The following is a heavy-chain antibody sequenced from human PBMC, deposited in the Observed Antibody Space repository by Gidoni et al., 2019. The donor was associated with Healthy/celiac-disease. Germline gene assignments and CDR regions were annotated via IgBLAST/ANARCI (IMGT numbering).Heavy chain of an antibody. J-gene: IGHJ3*02. Sequence: EVQLVQSGAEVKKPGESLKISCQGSGYSFTSYWMGWVRQMPGKGREWMGIIYPGDSDTRYSPSFQGQVTISADKSISTAYLQWSSLKASDTAMYYCATSGGLGELSLYMSAFDIWGQGTMVTVSS. CDR3: ATSGGLGELSLYMSAFDI. D-gene: IGHD3-16*02. CDR2: IYPGDSDT. V-gene: IGHV5-51*01. CDR1: GYSFTSYW.